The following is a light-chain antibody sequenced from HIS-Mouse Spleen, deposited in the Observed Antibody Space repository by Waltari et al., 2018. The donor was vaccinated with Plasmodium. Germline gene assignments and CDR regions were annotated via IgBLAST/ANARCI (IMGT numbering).Light chain of an antibody. CDR3: CSYAGSYTWV. CDR2: DVS. CDR1: SSDVGGYNH. J-gene: IGLJ2*01. V-gene: IGLV2-11*01. Sequence: QSALTQPRSVSGSPGQSVTISCTGTSSDVGGYNHVPWYQQHPGKAPKLMLYDVSKRPSGVPDRFSGSKSGNTASLTISGLQAEDEADYYCCSYAGSYTWVFGGGTKLTVL.